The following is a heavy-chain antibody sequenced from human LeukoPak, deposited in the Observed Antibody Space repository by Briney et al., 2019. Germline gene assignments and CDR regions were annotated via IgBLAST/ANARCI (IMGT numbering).Heavy chain of an antibody. J-gene: IGHJ4*02. CDR3: AKGRGYDFWSGYYTILFDY. CDR2: ISGSGYYS. D-gene: IGHD3-3*01. CDR1: EFTFDNYA. Sequence: GGSLRLSCAASEFTFDNYAVSWVRQAPGKGLEWVSVISGSGYYSYYADSVKGRFTVSRDNSKTTLYLQMNSLRADDTAVYYCAKGRGYDFWSGYYTILFDYWGQGTLVTVSS. V-gene: IGHV3-23*01.